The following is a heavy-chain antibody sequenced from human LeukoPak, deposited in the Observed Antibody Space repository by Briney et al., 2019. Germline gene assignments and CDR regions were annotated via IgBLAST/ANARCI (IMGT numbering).Heavy chain of an antibody. J-gene: IGHJ4*02. CDR3: ARALRYYSDSSGYAFGY. D-gene: IGHD3-22*01. V-gene: IGHV1-69*13. CDR2: IIPIFRTA. CDR1: GGTFRSFA. Sequence: SVKVSCKASGGTFRSFAISWVRQAPGQGLEWMGGIIPIFRTANYAQKFQGRVTITADESTSTAYMELSSLRSEDTAVYYCARALRYYSDSSGYAFGYWGQGTLVTVSS.